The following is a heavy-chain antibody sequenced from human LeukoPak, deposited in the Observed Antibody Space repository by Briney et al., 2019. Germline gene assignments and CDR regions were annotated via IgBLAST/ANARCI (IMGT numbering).Heavy chain of an antibody. Sequence: GASVKVSCKTSGYTFTSYAMNWVRQAPGQGLEWMGWINTNTGNPTYARGFTGRFVFSLDTSVSAAYLQISSLKPEDTAVYYCARSNNDGDYLGVGFDYWGQGTLVTVSS. V-gene: IGHV7-4-1*02. D-gene: IGHD4-17*01. CDR3: ARSNNDGDYLGVGFDY. CDR1: GYTFTSYA. CDR2: INTNTGNP. J-gene: IGHJ4*02.